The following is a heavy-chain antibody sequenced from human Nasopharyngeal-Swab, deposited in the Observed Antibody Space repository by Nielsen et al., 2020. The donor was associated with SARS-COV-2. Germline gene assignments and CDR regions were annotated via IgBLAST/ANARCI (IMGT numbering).Heavy chain of an antibody. CDR2: INHSGST. V-gene: IGHV4-34*01. CDR1: GGSFSGYY. D-gene: IGHD6-13*01. Sequence: SETLSLTCAVYGGSFSGYYWSWIRQPPGKGLEWIGEINHSGSTNYNPSLKSRVTISVATSKNQFSLKLTSVTAADTAVYYCARGGAGAVASPVLGLGPFYYYHFMDVWGQGTTVTVSS. CDR3: ARGGAGAVASPVLGLGPFYYYHFMDV. J-gene: IGHJ6*03.